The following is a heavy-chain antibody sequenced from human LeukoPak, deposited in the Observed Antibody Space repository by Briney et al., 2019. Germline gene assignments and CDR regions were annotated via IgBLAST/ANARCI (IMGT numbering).Heavy chain of an antibody. CDR1: GFTFSSYA. CDR3: AKTVSGYRSFYYFDY. CDR2: ISGSGGST. D-gene: IGHD3-22*01. V-gene: IGHV3-23*01. Sequence: GGSLRLSCAASGFTFSSYAMSWVRQAPGKGLEWVSAISGSGGSTYYADSVKGRFTISRDNSKNTLYLQMNSLRAEDTAVYYCAKTVSGYRSFYYFDYWGQGTLVTVSS. J-gene: IGHJ4*02.